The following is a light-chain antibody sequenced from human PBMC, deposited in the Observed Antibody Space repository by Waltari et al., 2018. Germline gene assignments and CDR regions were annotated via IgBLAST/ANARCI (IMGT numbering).Light chain of an antibody. CDR2: AAT. Sequence: DIQMTQSPSFVSASIGDRVTMTCLANQNIYTWLAWYQQRPGQVTQLLIYAATKLQSGGPLMFSGSGSGTDFTLTISNLRSEDAAVYFCQQANSFPRLFGGGTKVAI. V-gene: IGKV1-12*01. CDR3: QQANSFPRL. CDR1: QNIYTW. J-gene: IGKJ4*01.